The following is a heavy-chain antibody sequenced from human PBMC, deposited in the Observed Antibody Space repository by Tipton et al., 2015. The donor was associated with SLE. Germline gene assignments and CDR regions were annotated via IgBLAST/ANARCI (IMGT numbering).Heavy chain of an antibody. Sequence: QLVQSGAEVKKPGESLKISCKGSGYSFTSYWIGWVRQMPGKGLEWMGIIYPGDSDTRYSPSFQGQVTISADKSISTAYLQWSSLKASDTAVYYCARAYYYDSSGYPGGFQHWGQGTLVTVSS. J-gene: IGHJ1*01. CDR3: ARAYYYDSSGYPGGFQH. D-gene: IGHD3-22*01. CDR1: GYSFTSYW. V-gene: IGHV5-51*01. CDR2: IYPGDSDT.